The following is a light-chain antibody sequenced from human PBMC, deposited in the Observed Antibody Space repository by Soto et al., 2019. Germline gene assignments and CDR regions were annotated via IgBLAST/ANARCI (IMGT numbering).Light chain of an antibody. Sequence: QSALTQPRSVSGAPGQSVTISCSGASSDVGRYNYVSWYQQHPGKAPKLMIYDVSHRPSGVPDRFSGSKSGNTASLTVSGLEAEDEADYYCCSYAGSYTVIFGGGTQLTVL. J-gene: IGLJ2*01. V-gene: IGLV2-11*01. CDR3: CSYAGSYTVI. CDR1: SSDVGRYNY. CDR2: DVS.